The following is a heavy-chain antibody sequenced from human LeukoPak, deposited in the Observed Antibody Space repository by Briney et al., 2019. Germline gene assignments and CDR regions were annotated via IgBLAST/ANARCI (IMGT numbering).Heavy chain of an antibody. CDR1: GFTFSSYW. J-gene: IGHJ6*03. D-gene: IGHD3-22*01. V-gene: IGHV3-7*01. CDR3: ARDSYDSEDYYYYMDV. CDR2: IKQDGSEK. Sequence: GGSLRLSCAASGFTFSSYWMSWVRQAPGKGLEWVANIKQDGSEKYYVDSVKGRFTISRDNAKNSLYLQMNSLRAEDTAVYYCARDSYDSEDYYYYMDVWGKGTTVTVSS.